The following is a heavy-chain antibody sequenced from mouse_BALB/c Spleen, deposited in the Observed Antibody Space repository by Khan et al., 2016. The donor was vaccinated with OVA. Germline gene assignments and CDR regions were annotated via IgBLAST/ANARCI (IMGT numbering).Heavy chain of an antibody. CDR2: IWGGGST. D-gene: IGHD1-1*01. V-gene: IGHV2-6-4*01. CDR1: GFSLSRYN. CDR3: ARAYGTNLGYYALDY. J-gene: IGHJ4*01. Sequence: QVQLKESGPGLVAPSQSLSITCTVSGFSLSRYNLHWVRQPPGKGLEWLGMIWGGGSTDYNSALKSRLSISKDNSKSQVFLKMNGLQTYDTAMYYCARAYGTNLGYYALDYWGQGTSVTVSS.